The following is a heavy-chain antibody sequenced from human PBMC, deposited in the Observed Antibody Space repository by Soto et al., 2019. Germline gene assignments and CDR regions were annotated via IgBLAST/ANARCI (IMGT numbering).Heavy chain of an antibody. CDR2: IYYSGST. J-gene: IGHJ3*02. Sequence: SETLSLTCTVSGGSISSYYWSWIRQPPGKGLEWIGYIYYSGSTNYNPSLKSRVTISVDTSKNQFSLKLSSVTAADTAVYYCAREGDFIRFLEYLQRSNAFDIWGQGTMVTVSS. V-gene: IGHV4-59*01. CDR1: GGSISSYY. D-gene: IGHD3-3*01. CDR3: AREGDFIRFLEYLQRSNAFDI.